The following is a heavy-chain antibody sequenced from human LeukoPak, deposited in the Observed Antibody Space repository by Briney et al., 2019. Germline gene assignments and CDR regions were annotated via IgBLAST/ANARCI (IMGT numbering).Heavy chain of an antibody. V-gene: IGHV1-69*05. CDR3: ASTLVEYSSSGIDY. D-gene: IGHD6-6*01. CDR2: IIPIFGTA. CDR1: GGTFSSYA. Sequence: SVKVSCKASGGTFSSYAISWVRQAPGQGLEWMGGIIPIFGTANYAQKFQGRVTITTDESTSTAYMELSSLRSEDTAVYYCASTLVEYSSSGIDYWGQGTLVTVSS. J-gene: IGHJ4*02.